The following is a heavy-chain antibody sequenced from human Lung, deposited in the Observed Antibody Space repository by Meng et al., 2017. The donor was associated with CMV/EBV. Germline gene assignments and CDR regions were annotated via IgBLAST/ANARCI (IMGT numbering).Heavy chain of an antibody. V-gene: IGHV4-34*01. CDR1: GGSFSGYY. CDR3: ARGRYDFWGGYYRGYFDY. CDR2: LNHSGST. Sequence: SQTXSLTXXVYGGSFSGYYWSWISQPPGKGLEWIGELNHSGSTNYNPSLKSRVTISVDTSKNQFSLKLSSVTAADTAVYYCARGRYDFWGGYYRGYFDYWGQGXLVTVSS. J-gene: IGHJ4*02. D-gene: IGHD3-3*01.